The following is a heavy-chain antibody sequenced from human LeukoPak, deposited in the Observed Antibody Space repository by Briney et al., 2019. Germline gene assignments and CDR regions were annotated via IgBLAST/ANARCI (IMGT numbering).Heavy chain of an antibody. D-gene: IGHD6-19*01. CDR1: GYTFTGYY. CDR2: INPNSGGT. V-gene: IGHV1-2*02. CDR3: ARDLNSSGWYSGGGY. J-gene: IGHJ4*02. Sequence: ASVKVSCKASGYTFTGYYMHWVRQAPGQGLEWMGWINPNSGGTNYAQKVQGRVTMTRDTSNSTAYMELSRLRSDDTAVYYCARDLNSSGWYSGGGYWGQGTLVTVSS.